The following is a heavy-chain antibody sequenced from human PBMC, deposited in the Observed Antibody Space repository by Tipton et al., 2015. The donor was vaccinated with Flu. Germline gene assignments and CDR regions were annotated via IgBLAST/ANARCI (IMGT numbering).Heavy chain of an antibody. Sequence: PGLVKPSQTLSLICNVSGVSINSGSYYWTWIRQPAGKGLEWIGHIYTIRSTKYNPSLKSRVTISIDTSKNQFYLNLNSVTAADTAVYSCARGRWYFDLWGPGTLVTVSS. CDR1: GVSINSGSYY. D-gene: IGHD3-10*01. J-gene: IGHJ2*01. CDR3: ARGRWYFDL. V-gene: IGHV4-61*02. CDR2: IYTIRST.